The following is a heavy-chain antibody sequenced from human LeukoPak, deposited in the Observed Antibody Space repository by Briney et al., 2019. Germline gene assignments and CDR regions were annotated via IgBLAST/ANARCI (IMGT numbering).Heavy chain of an antibody. V-gene: IGHV3-21*01. CDR1: GFTFSSYS. D-gene: IGHD5-12*01. J-gene: IGHJ4*02. CDR2: ISSSSSYI. Sequence: GGSLRLSCAASGFTFSSYSMNWVRQAPGKGLEWVSSISSSSSYIYYADSVKGRFTISRDNAKNSLYLQTNSLRAEDTAVYYCARDSGDYYFDYWGQGTLVTVSS. CDR3: ARDSGDYYFDY.